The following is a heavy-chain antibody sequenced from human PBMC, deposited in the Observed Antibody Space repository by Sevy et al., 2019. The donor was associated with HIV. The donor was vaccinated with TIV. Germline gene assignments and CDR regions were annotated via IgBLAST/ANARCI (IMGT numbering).Heavy chain of an antibody. D-gene: IGHD3-22*01. CDR1: GFTFNSYS. CDR2: ISSSSSYI. Sequence: GGSLRLSCAASGFTFNSYSMNWVRQAPGKGLEWVSSISSSSSYIYYADSVKGRFTISRDNAKNSLYLQMNSLRAEDTAVYYCAREGRYYDSSGYPSFDPWGQGTLVTVSS. J-gene: IGHJ5*02. V-gene: IGHV3-21*01. CDR3: AREGRYYDSSGYPSFDP.